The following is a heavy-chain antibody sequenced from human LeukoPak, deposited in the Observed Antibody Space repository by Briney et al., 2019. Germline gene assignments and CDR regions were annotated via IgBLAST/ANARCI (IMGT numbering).Heavy chain of an antibody. D-gene: IGHD4-17*01. CDR3: ARGRRPRTTVNAFDI. V-gene: IGHV1-8*01. J-gene: IGHJ3*02. CDR1: GYTFTSYD. CDR2: MNPNSAHT. Sequence: ASVKVSCKASGYTFTSYDIHWVRQATGHGLEWMGWMNPNSAHTGHAQKFQGRVTITRNTSISTAYMELSSLRSEDTAVYYCARGRRPRTTVNAFDIWGQGTMVTVSS.